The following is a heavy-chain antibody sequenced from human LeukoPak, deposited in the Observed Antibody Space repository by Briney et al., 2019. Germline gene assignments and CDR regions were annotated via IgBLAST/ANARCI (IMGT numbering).Heavy chain of an antibody. Sequence: SETLSLTCTVSGGSMSSSSYYWDWIRQPPGKGLEWIGSIYYSGSTYYNPSLKSRVTISVDTSKNQFSLKLSSVTAADTAVYYCAAYSGYDPLFDYWGQGTLVTVSS. CDR2: IYYSGST. D-gene: IGHD5-12*01. V-gene: IGHV4-39*07. J-gene: IGHJ4*02. CDR1: GGSMSSSSYY. CDR3: AAYSGYDPLFDY.